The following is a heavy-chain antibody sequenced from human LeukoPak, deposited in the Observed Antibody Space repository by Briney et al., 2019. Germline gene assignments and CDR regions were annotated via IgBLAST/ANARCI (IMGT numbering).Heavy chain of an antibody. CDR1: GFTFSSYS. D-gene: IGHD6-19*01. J-gene: IGHJ4*02. CDR2: ISSSSSTI. V-gene: IGHV3-48*01. CDR3: AKAAVAGTDPRFFDY. Sequence: PGGSLRLSCAASGFTFSSYSMNWVRQAPGKGLEWVSYISSSSSTIYYADSVKGRFTISRDNSKNTLYLQMNSLRAEDTAVYYCAKAAVAGTDPRFFDYWGQGTLVTVSS.